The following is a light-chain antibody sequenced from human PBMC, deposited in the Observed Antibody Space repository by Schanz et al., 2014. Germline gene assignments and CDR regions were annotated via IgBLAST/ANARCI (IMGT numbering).Light chain of an antibody. CDR2: GAS. V-gene: IGKV3-20*01. J-gene: IGKJ1*01. CDR1: QSVTGNF. CDR3: HQHMKVPWT. Sequence: EIVMTQSPGTLSLSPGERVTLSCRASQSVTGNFLAWYQQRPGQAPRLLISGASSRASGIPDRFTGSGSGSDFPLTISGLEHYFPARHSCHQHMKVPWT.